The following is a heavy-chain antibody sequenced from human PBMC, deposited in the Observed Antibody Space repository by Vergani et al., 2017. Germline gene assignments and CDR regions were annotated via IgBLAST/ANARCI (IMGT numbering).Heavy chain of an antibody. V-gene: IGHV1-69*01. CDR1: GGTFSSYA. CDR3: AGGGPGGRLQLFYRFDY. D-gene: IGHD5-24*01. J-gene: IGHJ4*02. Sequence: QVQLVQSGAEVKKPGSSVKVSCKASGGTFSSYAISWVRQAPGQGLEWMGGIIPIFGTANYAQKFQGRVTITADESTSTAYMELSSLRSEDTAVYYCAGGGPGGRLQLFYRFDYWGQGTLVTVSS. CDR2: IIPIFGTA.